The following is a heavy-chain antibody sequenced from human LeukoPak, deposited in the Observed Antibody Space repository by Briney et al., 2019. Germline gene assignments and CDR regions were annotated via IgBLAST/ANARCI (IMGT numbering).Heavy chain of an antibody. CDR2: IYHSGKT. CDR1: GGSMNSDY. D-gene: IGHD1-1*01. V-gene: IGHV4-59*01. CDR3: ARGYTTLGFFDP. J-gene: IGHJ5*02. Sequence: SETLSLTCTVSGGSMNSDYWSWLRQPPGEGPEWIAYIYHSGKTNYNPSLKSRVTISIDTSKNQFSLKLSSVIAADTAVYYCARGYTTLGFFDPWGQGTLVTVSS.